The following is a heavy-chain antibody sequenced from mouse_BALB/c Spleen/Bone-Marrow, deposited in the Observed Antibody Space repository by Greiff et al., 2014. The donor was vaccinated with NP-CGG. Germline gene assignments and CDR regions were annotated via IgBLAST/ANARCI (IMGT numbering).Heavy chain of an antibody. V-gene: IGHV5-9-3*01. CDR2: ISSGGSYT. D-gene: IGHD1-1*01. CDR3: ARPHYYGSSWFAY. CDR1: GFTFSSYA. Sequence: DVKLVESGGGLVKPGGSLKLSCAASGFTFSSYAMSWVRQTPEKRLEWVATISSGGSYTYNPDSVKGRFTISRDNAKNTLYLQMSSLRSEDTAMYYCARPHYYGSSWFAYWGQGTLVTVSA. J-gene: IGHJ3*01.